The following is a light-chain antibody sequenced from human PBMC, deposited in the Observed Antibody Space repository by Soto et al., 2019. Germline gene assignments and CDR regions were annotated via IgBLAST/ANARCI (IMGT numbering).Light chain of an antibody. CDR2: EVT. CDR3: SSYTTTNTPYV. Sequence: HSVLTQPASVSGSPGQSITISCTGSSSDIGAYYFVSWYQHHPGEAPKLLLYEVTTRPSGVSSRFSGSKSGNTASLTISGLQADDEATYYCSSYTTTNTPYVFGTGTKLTVL. CDR1: SSDIGAYYF. J-gene: IGLJ1*01. V-gene: IGLV2-14*01.